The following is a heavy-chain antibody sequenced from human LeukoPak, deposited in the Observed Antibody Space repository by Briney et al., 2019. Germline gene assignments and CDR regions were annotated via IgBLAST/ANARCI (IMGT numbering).Heavy chain of an antibody. Sequence: GGSLRLSCAASGFTFSSYAMSWVRQAPGKGLEWVSAISGSGGSTYYADSVKGRFTISRDNSKNTPYLQMNSLRAEDTAVYYCAKDSTYYDFWGFDPWGQGTLVTVSS. D-gene: IGHD3-3*01. CDR2: ISGSGGST. V-gene: IGHV3-23*01. CDR3: AKDSTYYDFWGFDP. J-gene: IGHJ5*02. CDR1: GFTFSSYA.